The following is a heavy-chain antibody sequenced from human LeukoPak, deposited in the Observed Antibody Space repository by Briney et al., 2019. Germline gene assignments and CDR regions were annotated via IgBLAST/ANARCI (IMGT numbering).Heavy chain of an antibody. J-gene: IGHJ1*01. Sequence: VGSLRLSCAASGFTFSTYWMHWGRPAPGKGLGWVSRIKSVVGTNYADSVKGRVTISRDNAKKTGSLQMSSLRPEDTGVYYCARAPSEIGGYYPEYFRHWGQGTLVTVSS. CDR2: IKSVVGT. D-gene: IGHD3-22*01. CDR1: GFTFSTYW. V-gene: IGHV3-74*01. CDR3: ARAPSEIGGYYPEYFRH.